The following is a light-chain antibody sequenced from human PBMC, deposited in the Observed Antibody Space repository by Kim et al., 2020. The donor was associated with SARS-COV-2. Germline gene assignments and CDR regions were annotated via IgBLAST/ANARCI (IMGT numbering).Light chain of an antibody. V-gene: IGLV7-46*01. Sequence: QAVVTQEPSLTVSPGDTVTLTCGSSTGPVTSDHYPYWLQQKPGQAPRTLFYDTIEKESGTPARFSGSLLGDKAALTLSGAQPEDEADYYCLITHSGGQVFGGGTQLTVL. CDR3: LITHSGGQV. J-gene: IGLJ3*02. CDR2: DTI. CDR1: TGPVTSDHY.